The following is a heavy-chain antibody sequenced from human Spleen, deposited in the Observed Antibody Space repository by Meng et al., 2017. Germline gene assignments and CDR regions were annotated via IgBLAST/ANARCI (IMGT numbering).Heavy chain of an antibody. D-gene: IGHD2-2*01. CDR1: GGPLIRYA. CDR3: TRDGYLDCSRTNCFDY. J-gene: IGHJ4*02. CDR2: LDTKSGSP. V-gene: IGHV7-4-1*02. Sequence: QVKRLPSGGEGAKPGSSEQVPCTASGGPLIRYALGWLRQASATGLEWPGWLDTKSGSPRYAMGLRGLRVFSLDTSVSTTYLEISGLKADDTAVYYCTRDGYLDCSRTNCFDYWGQGTLVTVSS.